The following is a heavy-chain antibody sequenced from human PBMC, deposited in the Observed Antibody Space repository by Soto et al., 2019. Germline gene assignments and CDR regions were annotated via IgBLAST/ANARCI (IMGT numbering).Heavy chain of an antibody. D-gene: IGHD1-1*01. CDR2: ISYDGSNK. Sequence: LRLSCAASGFTFSSYGMHWVRQAPGKGLEWVAVISYDGSNKYYADSVKGRFTISRDNSKNTLYLQMNSLRAEDTAVYYCARNGVGYYYGMDVWGQGTTVTVSS. CDR1: GFTFSSYG. V-gene: IGHV3-30*03. CDR3: ARNGVGYYYGMDV. J-gene: IGHJ6*02.